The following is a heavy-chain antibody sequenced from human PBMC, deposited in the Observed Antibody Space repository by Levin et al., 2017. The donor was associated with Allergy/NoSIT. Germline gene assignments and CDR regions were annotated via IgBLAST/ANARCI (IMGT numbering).Heavy chain of an antibody. Sequence: GSLRLSCAASGFTFSSYNMNWVRQAPGKGLEWVSYISSTTSTIYYADSVKGRFTISRDNAENSLYLQMNSLGAEDTAVYYCARALGGYSYGYVDYWGQGTLVTVSS. D-gene: IGHD5-18*01. V-gene: IGHV3-48*01. CDR1: GFTFSSYN. CDR2: ISSTTSTI. CDR3: ARALGGYSYGYVDY. J-gene: IGHJ4*02.